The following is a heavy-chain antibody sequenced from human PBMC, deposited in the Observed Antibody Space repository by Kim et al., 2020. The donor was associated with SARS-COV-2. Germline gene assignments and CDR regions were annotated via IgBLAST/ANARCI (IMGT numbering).Heavy chain of an antibody. J-gene: IGHJ6*02. Sequence: ASVKVSCKASGYTFTSYAMNWVRQAPGQGLEWMGWINTNTGNPTYAQGFTGRFVFSLDTSVSTAYLQISSLKAEDTAVYYCASLGSRRQRDYGMDVWGQGTTVTVSS. CDR1: GYTFTSYA. CDR2: INTNTGNP. CDR3: ASLGSRRQRDYGMDV. D-gene: IGHD5-18*01. V-gene: IGHV7-4-1*02.